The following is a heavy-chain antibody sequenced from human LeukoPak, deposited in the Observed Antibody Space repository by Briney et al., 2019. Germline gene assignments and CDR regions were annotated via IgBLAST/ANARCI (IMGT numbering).Heavy chain of an antibody. Sequence: SQTLSLTCTVSGGSISSGDYYWSWIRQPPGKGLEWFGYIYYSGSTYYNPSLNSRVTISVDTSKNQFSLKLSSVTAADTAVYYCARSVGDDILTGDYYYYYMDVWGKGTTVTVSS. CDR3: ARSVGDDILTGDYYYYYMDV. CDR2: IYYSGST. V-gene: IGHV4-30-4*08. J-gene: IGHJ6*03. CDR1: GGSISSGDYY. D-gene: IGHD3-9*01.